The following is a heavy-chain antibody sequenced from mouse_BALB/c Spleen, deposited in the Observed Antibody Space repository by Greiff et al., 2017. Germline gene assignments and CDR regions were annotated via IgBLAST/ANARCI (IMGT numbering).Heavy chain of an antibody. CDR2: IDPENGDT. Sequence: VHVKQTGAELVRSGASVKLSCTASGFNIKDYYMHWVKQRPEQGLEWIGWIDPENGDTEYAPKFQGKATMTADTSSNTAYLQLSSLTSEDTAVYYCPYGGFAYWGQGTLVTVSA. V-gene: IGHV14-4*02. CDR1: GFNIKDYY. J-gene: IGHJ3*01. D-gene: IGHD1-1*01. CDR3: PYGGFAY.